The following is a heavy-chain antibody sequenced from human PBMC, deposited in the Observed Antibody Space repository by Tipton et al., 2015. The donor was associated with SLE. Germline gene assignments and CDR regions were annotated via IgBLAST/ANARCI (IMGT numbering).Heavy chain of an antibody. J-gene: IGHJ4*02. D-gene: IGHD3-22*01. CDR2: INYSGST. CDR3: ARDSSGYSIFFDY. CDR1: GGSFSDFY. V-gene: IGHV4-34*01. Sequence: TLSLTCAIFGGSFSDFYWSWIRQPPGKGLEWIGEINYSGSTNYNSSLKSRVTISVDSSKNQFSLKLSSVTAADTAVYYCARDSSGYSIFFDYWGQGTLVTVSS.